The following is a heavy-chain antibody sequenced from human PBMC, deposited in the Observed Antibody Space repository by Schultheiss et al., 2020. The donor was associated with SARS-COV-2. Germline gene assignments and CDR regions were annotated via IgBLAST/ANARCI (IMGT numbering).Heavy chain of an antibody. J-gene: IGHJ4*02. CDR1: GGSISSGGYY. Sequence: SETLSLTCTVSGGSISSGGYYWSWIRQPPGKGLEWIGYIYYSGSTNYNPSLKSRVTISVDTSKNQFSLKLSSVTAADTAVYYCARHSGGMWYSSSFDYWGERAPVTVAS. D-gene: IGHD6-13*01. CDR3: ARHSGGMWYSSSFDY. CDR2: IYYSGST. V-gene: IGHV4-61*08.